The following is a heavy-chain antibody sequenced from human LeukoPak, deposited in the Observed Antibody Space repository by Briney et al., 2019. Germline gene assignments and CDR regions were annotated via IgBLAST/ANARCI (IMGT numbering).Heavy chain of an antibody. D-gene: IGHD3-16*01. J-gene: IGHJ6*03. Sequence: GGSLRLSCAASGFTFSSYSMNWVRQAPGKGLKWVSTINDNGAGTYYADSVKGRFTISRDNSYNTVSLQMNSLRDEDTGVYYCAKGLRTGVGPYMGYHYYMDVWGKGATVTVSS. V-gene: IGHV3-23*01. CDR1: GFTFSSYS. CDR3: AKGLRTGVGPYMGYHYYMDV. CDR2: INDNGAGT.